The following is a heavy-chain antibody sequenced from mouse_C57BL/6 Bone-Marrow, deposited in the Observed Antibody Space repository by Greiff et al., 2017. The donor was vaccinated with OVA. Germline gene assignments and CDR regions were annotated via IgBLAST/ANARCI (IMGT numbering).Heavy chain of an antibody. CDR3: ARGGTSAFAY. CDR1: GYSFTGYY. Sequence: VQLQQSGPELVKPGASVKISCKASGYSFTGYYMTWVKQSPETSLEWIGEINPRTGGTTYNQKLKAKATLTVDKSSSTADRQLKSLTSEDSAVYYCARGGTSAFAYWGQGTLVTVSA. V-gene: IGHV1-42*01. J-gene: IGHJ3*01. D-gene: IGHD4-1*01. CDR2: INPRTGGT.